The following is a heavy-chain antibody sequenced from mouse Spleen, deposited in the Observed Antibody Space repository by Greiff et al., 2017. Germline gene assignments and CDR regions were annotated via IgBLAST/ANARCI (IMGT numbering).Heavy chain of an antibody. Sequence: VQLQQSGAELVRPGASVKLSCTASGFTFTDDYMHWVKQRPEQGLEWIGWIDPGNGDTDYASKFKGKATITADNSSTTAYLQLSSLTSEDTAVYYWTQGRDGFAYWGQGTPVTVSA. V-gene: IGHV14-4*01. J-gene: IGHJ3*01. D-gene: IGHD3-3*01. CDR1: GFTFTDDY. CDR3: TQGRDGFAY. CDR2: IDPGNGDT.